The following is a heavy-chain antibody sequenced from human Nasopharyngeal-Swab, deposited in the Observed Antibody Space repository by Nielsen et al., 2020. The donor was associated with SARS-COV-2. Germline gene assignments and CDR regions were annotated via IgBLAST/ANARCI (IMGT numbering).Heavy chain of an antibody. J-gene: IGHJ4*02. CDR1: GCTFSSYA. V-gene: IGHV1-8*02. CDR2: INPNSGNT. CDR3: ARGGVGAVGGALDY. D-gene: IGHD1-26*01. Sequence: ASVKVSCKASGCTFSSYAISWVRQAPGQGLEWMGWINPNSGNTGYAQKFQGRVTMTRNTSIRTAYMELSSLRSEDTAVYYCARGGVGAVGGALDYWGQGTQVTVSS.